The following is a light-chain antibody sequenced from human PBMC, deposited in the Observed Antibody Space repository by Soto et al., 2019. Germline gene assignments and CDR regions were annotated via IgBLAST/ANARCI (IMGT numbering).Light chain of an antibody. J-gene: IGKJ1*01. CDR1: QTVMSY. V-gene: IGKV1-5*01. CDR3: QQYNSYPWT. CDR2: DAS. Sequence: DIEMTQSPASLSTSVGGRVNITCRAGQTVMSYLHWYQQKPGQAPKLLIYDASSLESGVPSRFSGSGSGTEFTLTISSLQPDDFATYYCQQYNSYPWTFGQGTKVEIK.